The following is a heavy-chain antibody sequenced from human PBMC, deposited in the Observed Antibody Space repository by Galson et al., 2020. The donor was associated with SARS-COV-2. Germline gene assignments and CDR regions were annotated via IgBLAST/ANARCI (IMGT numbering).Heavy chain of an antibody. D-gene: IGHD1-20*01. J-gene: IGHJ6*02. CDR1: GFPFISYE. CDR2: IDSSGSNI. CDR3: ARVYDYYYYAMDV. V-gene: IGHV3-48*03. Sequence: TGGSLRLSCAASGFPFISYELNWVRQAPGKGLEWVSYIDSSGSNIYYADSVKGRFTISRDNAKDSLFLEMNNLRAEDTAVYYCARVYDYYYYAMDVWGRGTTVTVSS.